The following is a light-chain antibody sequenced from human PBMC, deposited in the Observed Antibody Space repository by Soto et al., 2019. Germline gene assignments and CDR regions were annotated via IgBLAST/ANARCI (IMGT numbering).Light chain of an antibody. J-gene: IGLJ1*01. V-gene: IGLV2-14*03. CDR1: GSDVGAYDY. Sequence: QPVLTQPASVSGSPGQSIIISCIGTGSDVGAYDYVSWYQHHPGKAPKLMIYDVSNRPSGVSNRFSGSKSGNTASLTISGLQAEDEADYYCSSHTSTSTPPYVFGTGTKLTVL. CDR3: SSHTSTSTPPYV. CDR2: DVS.